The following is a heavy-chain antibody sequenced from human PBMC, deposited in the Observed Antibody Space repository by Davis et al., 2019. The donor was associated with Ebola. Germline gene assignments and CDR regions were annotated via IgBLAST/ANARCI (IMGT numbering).Heavy chain of an antibody. CDR2: IRTTTEGG. D-gene: IGHD2-15*01. CDR1: GFTFSSYT. CDR3: ASYVVG. J-gene: IGHJ4*02. Sequence: GESLKISCAASGFTFSSYTMNWVRQAPGKGLEWISNIRTTTEGGMTYADSVKGRFTVSRDNAKSTLYLQMNSLRVEDTAVYYCASYVVGWGRGTLVTVSS. V-gene: IGHV3-48*04.